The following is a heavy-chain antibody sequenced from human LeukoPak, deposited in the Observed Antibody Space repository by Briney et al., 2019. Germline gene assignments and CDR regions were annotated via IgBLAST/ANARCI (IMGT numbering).Heavy chain of an antibody. D-gene: IGHD5-18*01. V-gene: IGHV4-34*01. CDR3: ARGHNRIQLFRLYYYMDV. CDR2: INHSGST. J-gene: IGHJ6*03. CDR1: GGSFSGYY. Sequence: SETLSLTCAAYGGSFSGYYWSWIRQPPGKGLEWIGEINHSGSTNYNPSLKSRVTISVDTSKNQFSLKLSSVTAADTAVYYCARGHNRIQLFRLYYYMDVWGKGTTVTVSS.